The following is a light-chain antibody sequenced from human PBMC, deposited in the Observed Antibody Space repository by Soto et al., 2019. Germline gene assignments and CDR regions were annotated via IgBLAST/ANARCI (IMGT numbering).Light chain of an antibody. V-gene: IGLV2-14*01. CDR2: DVS. Sequence: QSALTQPASVSGSPGQSITISCTGTSSDVGGYNYVSWYQQHPGKAPKLMIYDVSNRPSGVSNRFSGSKSGNTASLTISGLKAEDEADYYCSSYTSSSTLFVVFGGGTKLTVL. J-gene: IGLJ2*01. CDR1: SSDVGGYNY. CDR3: SSYTSSSTLFVV.